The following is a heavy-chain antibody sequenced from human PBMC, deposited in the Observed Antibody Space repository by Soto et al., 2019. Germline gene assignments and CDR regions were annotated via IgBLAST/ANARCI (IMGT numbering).Heavy chain of an antibody. J-gene: IGHJ4*02. V-gene: IGHV4-59*01. Sequence: PSETLSLTCTVSGGSIISYYLHWIRQPPGKGLEWIGSVHYSGSTNYNPSLKSQVTISVDTSKNQFSLKLRSVTTADTAVYYCARDLMSGLGAIGYWGXGTLVTVS. CDR3: ARDLMSGLGAIGY. CDR2: VHYSGST. D-gene: IGHD3-10*01. CDR1: GGSIISYY.